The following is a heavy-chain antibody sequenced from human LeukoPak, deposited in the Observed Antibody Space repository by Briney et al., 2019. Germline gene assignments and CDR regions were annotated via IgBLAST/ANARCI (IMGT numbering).Heavy chain of an antibody. CDR3: AKVSPRDYEFGHFDY. V-gene: IGHV3-30*18. D-gene: IGHD4-17*01. CDR2: ISYDGSNK. CDR1: GFSFSTYA. Sequence: GGSLRLSCAASGFSFSTYAMAWVRQAPGKGLEWVAVISYDGSNKYYADSVKGRFTISRDNSKNTLYLQMNSLRAEDTAVYYCAKVSPRDYEFGHFDYWGQGTLVTVSS. J-gene: IGHJ4*02.